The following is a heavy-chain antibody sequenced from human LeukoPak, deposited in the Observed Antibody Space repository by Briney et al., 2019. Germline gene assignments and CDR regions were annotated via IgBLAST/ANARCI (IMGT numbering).Heavy chain of an antibody. Sequence: SETLSLTCAVYGGSLNGHYWSWIRQSPGKGLEWIGEGSDSGGTKFNPSLKSRVTISADRFKNQFSLKLSSVTAADTAVYYCARCPQSSSGWYGSQTPGVGNWFDPWGQGTLVTVSS. V-gene: IGHV4-34*01. CDR1: GGSLNGHY. J-gene: IGHJ5*02. CDR2: GSDSGGT. D-gene: IGHD6-19*01. CDR3: ARCPQSSSGWYGSQTPGVGNWFDP.